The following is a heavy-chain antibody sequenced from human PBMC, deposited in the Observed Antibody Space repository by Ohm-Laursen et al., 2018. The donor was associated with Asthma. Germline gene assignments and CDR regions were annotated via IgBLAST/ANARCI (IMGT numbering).Heavy chain of an antibody. D-gene: IGHD7-27*01. CDR2: IWHDGTNE. Sequence: SLRLSCAASGFTFSSYSMNWVRQAPGKGLEWVALIWHDGTNENYGDSVKGRFSISRDNSKNTLSLQMNSLRVEDTAVYYCAAWGSENFWGQGTLVTVS. CDR1: GFTFSSYS. V-gene: IGHV3-33*08. J-gene: IGHJ4*02. CDR3: AAWGSENF.